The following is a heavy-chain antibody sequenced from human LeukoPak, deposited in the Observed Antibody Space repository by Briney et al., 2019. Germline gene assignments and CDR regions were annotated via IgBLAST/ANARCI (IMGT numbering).Heavy chain of an antibody. D-gene: IGHD3-22*01. J-gene: IGHJ4*02. CDR3: ARVEPIDYYDSSGYYVY. Sequence: GASVKVSCKASGYTFTSYYMHWVRQAPGQGLEWMGIINPSGGSTSYAQKFQGRVTMTRDMSTSTDYMELSSLRSEDTAVYYCARVEPIDYYDSSGYYVYWGQGTLVTVSS. CDR2: INPSGGST. CDR1: GYTFTSYY. V-gene: IGHV1-46*01.